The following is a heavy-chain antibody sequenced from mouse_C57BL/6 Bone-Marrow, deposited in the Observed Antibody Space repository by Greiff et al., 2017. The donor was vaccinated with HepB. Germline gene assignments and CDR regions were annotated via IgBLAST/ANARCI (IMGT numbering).Heavy chain of an antibody. V-gene: IGHV5-4*01. Sequence: EVKLVESGGGLVKPGGSLKLSCAASGFTFSNYAMSWVHQTPEKGLEWVGTISDGGSYTYYPDNVKGRSTISTDNAKNNLYLQMSHLKSEDTAMYYCARDPLAYYDIYYWGQGTSVTASS. CDR1: GFTFSNYA. J-gene: IGHJ4*01. CDR2: ISDGGSYT. CDR3: ARDPLAYYDIYY.